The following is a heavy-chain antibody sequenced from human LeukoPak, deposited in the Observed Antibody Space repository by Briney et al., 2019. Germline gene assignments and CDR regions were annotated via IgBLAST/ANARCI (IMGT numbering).Heavy chain of an antibody. CDR1: GYTFTSYG. CDR2: ISAYNGNT. CDR3: ARDRAFSKYYDILTGYSPGDY. Sequence: ASVKVSCKASGYTFTSYGISWVRQAPVQGLEWMGWISAYNGNTNYAQKLQGRVTMTTDTSTSTAYMELRSLRSDDTAVYYCARDRAFSKYYDILTGYSPGDYWGQGTLVTVSS. D-gene: IGHD3-9*01. V-gene: IGHV1-18*04. J-gene: IGHJ4*02.